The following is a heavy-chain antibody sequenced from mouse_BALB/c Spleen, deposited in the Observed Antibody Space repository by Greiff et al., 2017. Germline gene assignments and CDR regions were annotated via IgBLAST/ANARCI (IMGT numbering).Heavy chain of an antibody. J-gene: IGHJ2*01. V-gene: IGHV1-7*01. D-gene: IGHD1-1*01. CDR2: INPSTGYT. Sequence: QVQLQQSGAELAKPGASVKMSCKASGYTFTSYWMHWVKQRPGQGLEWIGYINPSTGYTEYNQKFKDKATLTADKSSSTAYMQLSSLTSEDSAVYYCARRGGSSPFDYWGQGTTLTVSS. CDR3: ARRGGSSPFDY. CDR1: GYTFTSYW.